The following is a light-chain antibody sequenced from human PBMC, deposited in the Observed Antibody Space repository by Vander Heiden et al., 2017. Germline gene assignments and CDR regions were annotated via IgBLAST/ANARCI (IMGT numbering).Light chain of an antibody. J-gene: IGKJ1*01. Sequence: IVLTQSPGTLSLSPGERATLSCRASQSVSSSYLAWYQQKPGQAPRLLINGASSRATGIPDRFSGSGSGTDFTLTISRLEPEDFAVYYCQQYDSSLWTFGQGTKVEFK. CDR2: GAS. V-gene: IGKV3-20*01. CDR3: QQYDSSLWT. CDR1: QSVSSSY.